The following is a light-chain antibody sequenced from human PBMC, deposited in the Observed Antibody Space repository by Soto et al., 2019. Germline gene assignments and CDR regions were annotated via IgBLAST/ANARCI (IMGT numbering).Light chain of an antibody. J-gene: IGKJ4*01. CDR1: QNLLSSFNNKNY. CDR3: QQCYSAPLT. Sequence: IVMTQSPDSLAVSLGERATINCKSSQNLLSSFNNKNYLVWYQQKPGQPPKLLMSWASARESGVPDRFSGSGSGTDFTLTLSSLQAEDGAIYYCQQCYSAPLTFGGGTKVEI. V-gene: IGKV4-1*01. CDR2: WAS.